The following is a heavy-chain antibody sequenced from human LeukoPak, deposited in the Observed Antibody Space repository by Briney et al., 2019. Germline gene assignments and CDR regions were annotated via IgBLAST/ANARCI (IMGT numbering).Heavy chain of an antibody. Sequence: ASVNVSFNASGYSFTINGFSWCRQAPGQGLGWVGWISACNGNTNYAKTLQRRVTMTPDTSKSNDYMELRSLTSGDTAVYYCARVGYYDFWSGYSAFDYWGQGTLVTVSS. V-gene: IGHV1-18*01. CDR2: ISACNGNT. D-gene: IGHD3-3*01. CDR3: ARVGYYDFWSGYSAFDY. CDR1: GYSFTING. J-gene: IGHJ4*02.